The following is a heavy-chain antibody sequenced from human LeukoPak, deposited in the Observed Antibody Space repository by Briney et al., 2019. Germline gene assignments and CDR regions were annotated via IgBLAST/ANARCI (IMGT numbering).Heavy chain of an antibody. D-gene: IGHD4-17*01. CDR1: GFTFSSYN. Sequence: GGSLRLSCAASGFTFSSYNTNWVRQAPGKGLEWVSYITSSSSTIYYADSVKGRFTISRDNAKNSLFLQMNSLRDEDTAVYYCARDMYYGDYEIDYWGQGTLVTVSS. CDR2: ITSSSSTI. V-gene: IGHV3-48*02. J-gene: IGHJ4*02. CDR3: ARDMYYGDYEIDY.